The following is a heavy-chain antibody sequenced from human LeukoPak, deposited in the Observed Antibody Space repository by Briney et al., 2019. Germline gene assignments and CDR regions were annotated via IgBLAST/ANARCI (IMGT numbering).Heavy chain of an antibody. CDR3: ARAPYSSSWPYYYYYGMDV. J-gene: IGHJ6*02. Sequence: SQTLSLTCALSGDSVSSNSAAWNWIRQSPSRGLEWLGRTYYRSTWYNDYAVSVKSRITINLDTSKNQFSLQLNSVTPEDTAVYYCARAPYSSSWPYYYYYGMDVWGQGTTVTVSS. CDR1: GDSVSSNSAA. V-gene: IGHV6-1*01. D-gene: IGHD6-13*01. CDR2: TYYRSTWYN.